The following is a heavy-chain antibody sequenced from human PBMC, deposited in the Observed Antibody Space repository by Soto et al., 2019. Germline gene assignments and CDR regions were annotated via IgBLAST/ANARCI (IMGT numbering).Heavy chain of an antibody. J-gene: IGHJ5*02. CDR2: IYWDDDK. Sequence: QITLKESGPTLVKPTQTLTLTCTFSGFSLSTSGVGVGWIRQPPGKTLEWLALIYWDDDKRYSPSLKSRLTIAKDTSTSQVVLTITNMDPVDTATYYCAHRRHSSSGCYESSLGQGTLFTVSS. D-gene: IGHD6-19*01. V-gene: IGHV2-5*02. CDR3: AHRRHSSSGCYESS. CDR1: GFSLSTSGVG.